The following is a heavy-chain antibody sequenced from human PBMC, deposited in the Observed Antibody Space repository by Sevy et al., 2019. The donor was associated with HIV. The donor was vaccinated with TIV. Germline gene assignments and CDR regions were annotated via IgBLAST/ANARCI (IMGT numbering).Heavy chain of an antibody. V-gene: IGHV3-11*01. D-gene: IGHD6-13*01. Sequence: GGSLRLSCAASGFTFSDYYMSWIRQAPGKGLEWVSYISSSGSTIYYADSVKGRFTTSRDNAKNSLYLQMNSLRAEDTAVYYCARDQIAAAWYSNYYYGMDVWGQGTTVTVSS. CDR2: ISSSGSTI. CDR3: ARDQIAAAWYSNYYYGMDV. J-gene: IGHJ6*02. CDR1: GFTFSDYY.